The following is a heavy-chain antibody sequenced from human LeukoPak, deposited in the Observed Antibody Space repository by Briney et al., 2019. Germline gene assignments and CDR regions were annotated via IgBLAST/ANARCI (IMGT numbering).Heavy chain of an antibody. V-gene: IGHV4-59*01. Sequence: SETLSLTCTVSGESISGYYWTWIRQPPGKGLEWIGYIYYSGSINYNPSLTSRLTISVDTSKNQFSLKLSSVTAADTAVYYCARLRGNYFPDYWGPGTLVTVSS. CDR3: ARLRGNYFPDY. CDR1: GESISGYY. CDR2: IYYSGSI. D-gene: IGHD4-11*01. J-gene: IGHJ4*02.